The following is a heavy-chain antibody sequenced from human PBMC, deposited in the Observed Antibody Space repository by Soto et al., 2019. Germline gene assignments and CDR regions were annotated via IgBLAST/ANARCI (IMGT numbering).Heavy chain of an antibody. V-gene: IGHV3-7*05. CDR3: ARGYFYDSSRYYADY. CDR1: GFTISRLL. Sequence: EVPLVESGGGFVQPGGSLRLSCAASGFTISRLLMYWVRQAPGRGLEWVATIKQDGSEKYHVDSVKGRFTISRDNAKNSRDLHMSSLGADDTSVYYSARGYFYDSSRYYADYWGQRTLVTVSS. J-gene: IGHJ4*02. D-gene: IGHD3-22*01. CDR2: IKQDGSEK.